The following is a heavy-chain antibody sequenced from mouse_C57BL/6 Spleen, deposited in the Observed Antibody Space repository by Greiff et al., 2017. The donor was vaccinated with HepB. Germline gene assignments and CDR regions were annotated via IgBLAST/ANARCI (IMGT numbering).Heavy chain of an antibody. Sequence: VQLQQPGAELVRPGSSVKLSCKASGYTFTSYWMHWVKQRPIQGLEWIGNIDPSDSETHYNQKFKDKATLTVDKSSSTAYMQLSSLTSENSAVYYCARGVYYGSSYVDWYFDVWGTGTTVTVSS. CDR2: IDPSDSET. D-gene: IGHD1-1*01. CDR1: GYTFTSYW. CDR3: ARGVYYGSSYVDWYFDV. V-gene: IGHV1-52*01. J-gene: IGHJ1*03.